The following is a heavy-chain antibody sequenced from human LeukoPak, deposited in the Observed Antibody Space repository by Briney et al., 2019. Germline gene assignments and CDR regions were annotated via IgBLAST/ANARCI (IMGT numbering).Heavy chain of an antibody. CDR2: ISWDGGNT. V-gene: IGHV3-43D*03. Sequence: GGSLRLSCAASGFTFDDYAMHWVRHGPGKGLEWVSLISWDGGNTYYADSVKGRFTISRDNIKNSLYLQMNSLRAEDTAFYYCAKSGRYYYDSSACPGLDYWGQGTLVTVSS. CDR1: GFTFDDYA. D-gene: IGHD3-22*01. J-gene: IGHJ4*02. CDR3: AKSGRYYYDSSACPGLDY.